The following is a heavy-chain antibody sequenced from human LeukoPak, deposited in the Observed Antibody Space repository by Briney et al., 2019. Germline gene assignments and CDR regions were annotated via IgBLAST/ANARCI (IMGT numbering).Heavy chain of an antibody. CDR3: ARGGYSYGYYYFDY. V-gene: IGHV4-59*01. CDR2: IYYSGST. Sequence: SETLSLTYTVSGGSISSYYWSWIRQPPGKGLEWIGYIYYSGSTNYNPSLKSRDTISVDTSKNQFSLKLSSVTAADTAVYYCARGGYSYGYYYFDYWGQGTLVTVSS. J-gene: IGHJ4*02. D-gene: IGHD5-18*01. CDR1: GGSISSYY.